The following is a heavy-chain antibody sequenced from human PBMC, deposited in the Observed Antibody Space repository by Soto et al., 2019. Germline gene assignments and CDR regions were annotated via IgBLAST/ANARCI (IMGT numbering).Heavy chain of an antibody. J-gene: IGHJ1*01. CDR2: IYHSGST. V-gene: IGHV4-30-2*01. Sequence: QLQLQESGSGLVKPSQTLSLTCAVSGGSIRSGGYSWSWIRQPPGKGLEWIGYIYHSGSTYYNPTLKFRVPISVDRSKNQFSLKLRSVTAADTAVYSCVSTYFDSSGSALRDWGQGTLVSVSS. CDR1: GGSIRSGGYS. CDR3: VSTYFDSSGSALRD. D-gene: IGHD3-22*01.